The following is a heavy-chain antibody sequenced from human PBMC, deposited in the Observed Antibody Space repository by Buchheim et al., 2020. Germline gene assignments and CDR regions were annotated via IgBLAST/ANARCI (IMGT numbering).Heavy chain of an antibody. V-gene: IGHV3-11*01. CDR1: GFTFSGNY. D-gene: IGHD1-14*01. Sequence: QVQLVESGGGLVKPGGSLRLSCAASGFTFSGNYMSWIRQAPGKGLEWVSSISNTASTIYYADSVKGRFTISRDTARNSLYLQMSRLRAEDTAVYYCAKTNYYYYYMDVWGKGTT. CDR2: ISNTASTI. CDR3: AKTNYYYYYMDV. J-gene: IGHJ6*03.